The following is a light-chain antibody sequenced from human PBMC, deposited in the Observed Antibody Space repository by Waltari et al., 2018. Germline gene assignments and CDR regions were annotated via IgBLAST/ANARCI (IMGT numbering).Light chain of an antibody. CDR3: QQSHSSPLT. J-gene: IGKJ4*01. CDR1: QTINSY. V-gene: IGKV1-39*01. CDR2: GAS. Sequence: DIQMTQSPSSLSASVGDRVTIICRASQTINSYLSWYQQKPGKAPKLLIYGASSLQSGVPSRVSGGGSGTDFTLIISSMQPEDFATYYCQQSHSSPLTFGGGTKVEIK.